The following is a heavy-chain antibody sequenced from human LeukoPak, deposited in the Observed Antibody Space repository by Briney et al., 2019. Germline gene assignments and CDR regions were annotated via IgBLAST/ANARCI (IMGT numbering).Heavy chain of an antibody. CDR2: IHANGRT. CDR1: GDSISSSNDY. D-gene: IGHD1-14*01. Sequence: SETLSLTCIVSGDSISSSNDYWGWIRQSPGRALEWIGCIHANGRTAYNPSLSSRVTISVDTSKNQFSLKVTSVSAADTAVYFCARHDLVYRRPTGDWGQGTLVTVSS. V-gene: IGHV4-39*01. J-gene: IGHJ4*02. CDR3: ARHDLVYRRPTGD.